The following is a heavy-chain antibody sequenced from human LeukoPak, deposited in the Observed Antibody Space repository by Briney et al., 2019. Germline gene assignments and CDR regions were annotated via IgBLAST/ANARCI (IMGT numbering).Heavy chain of an antibody. Sequence: ASVKVSCKVSGYTLTELSMHWVRQAPGKGLEWMGGFDPEDGETIYAQKFQGRVTMTEDTSTDTAYMELSSLRSEDTAVYYCARDARSFLSVDTAGENWFDPWGQGTLVTVSS. J-gene: IGHJ5*02. CDR1: GYTLTELS. CDR2: FDPEDGET. V-gene: IGHV1-24*01. CDR3: ARDARSFLSVDTAGENWFDP. D-gene: IGHD5-18*01.